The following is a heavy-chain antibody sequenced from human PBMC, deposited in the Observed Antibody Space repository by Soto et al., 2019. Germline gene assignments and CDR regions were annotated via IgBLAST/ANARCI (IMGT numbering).Heavy chain of an antibody. J-gene: IGHJ3*02. D-gene: IGHD2-2*01. CDR3: AREAGYCSRTSCYRRAFDT. V-gene: IGHV3-74*03. CDR1: GFTFSGHW. CDR2: INTDGGSS. Sequence: EVQLVESGGDLVQPGGSLRLSCAASGFTFSGHWMHWVRQVPGKGLAWVSRINTDGGSSAYADSVKGRFTISRDNAKNTLYLQMKGLRAEDTAVYYCAREAGYCSRTSCYRRAFDTWGQGTTVTVSS.